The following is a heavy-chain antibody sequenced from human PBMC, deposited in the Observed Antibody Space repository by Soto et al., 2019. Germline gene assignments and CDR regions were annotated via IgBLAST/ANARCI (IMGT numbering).Heavy chain of an antibody. CDR2: ISGNGGST. V-gene: IGHV3-23*01. Sequence: GGSLRLSCAASGFTFSSYAMSWVRQAPGKGLEWVSAISGNGGSTYYADSVKGRFTISRDNSKNTLYLQMNSLRAEDTAVYYCAKDGGAYYYDSSGFDPVDYWGQGTLVTVSS. J-gene: IGHJ4*02. CDR3: AKDGGAYYYDSSGFDPVDY. CDR1: GFTFSSYA. D-gene: IGHD3-22*01.